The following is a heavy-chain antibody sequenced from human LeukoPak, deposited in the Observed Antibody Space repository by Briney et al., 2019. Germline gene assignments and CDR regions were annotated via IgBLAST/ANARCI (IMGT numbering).Heavy chain of an antibody. Sequence: SETLSLTCTVSGGSISSSSYYWGWIRQPPGKGLEWIGSIYYSGSTYFNPSLKSRVTISVDTSKNQFSLKLSSVTAADTAVYYCARAGGLTYDYGDYFDYWGQGTLVTVSS. V-gene: IGHV4-39*07. CDR3: ARAGGLTYDYGDYFDY. CDR2: IYYSGST. J-gene: IGHJ4*02. D-gene: IGHD4-17*01. CDR1: GGSISSSSYY.